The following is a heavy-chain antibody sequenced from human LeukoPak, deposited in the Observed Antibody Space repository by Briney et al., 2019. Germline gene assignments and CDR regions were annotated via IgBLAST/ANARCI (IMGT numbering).Heavy chain of an antibody. D-gene: IGHD3-10*01. CDR3: AKDQKNIWFGELLPSY. J-gene: IGHJ4*02. CDR1: GGTFSSYA. Sequence: GGSLRLSCAASGGTFSSYAMSWVRQAPGKGLEWVSAICGSGGSTYYADSVKGRFTISRDNSKNTLYLQMNSLRAEDTAVYYCAKDQKNIWFGELLPSYWGQATLVTVSA. V-gene: IGHV3-23*01. CDR2: ICGSGGST.